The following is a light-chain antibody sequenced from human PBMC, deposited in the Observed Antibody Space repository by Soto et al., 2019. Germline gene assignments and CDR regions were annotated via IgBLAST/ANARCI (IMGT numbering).Light chain of an antibody. CDR1: QSISSW. J-gene: IGKJ1*01. Sequence: DIHITQSPSTLSASVGDRVTITCRASQSISSWLAWYQQKPGKAPKLLIYDASSLESGVPSRFSGSGSGTEFTLTISSPQPDDFATYYCQQYNSYSLTFGQGTKVDIK. V-gene: IGKV1-5*01. CDR3: QQYNSYSLT. CDR2: DAS.